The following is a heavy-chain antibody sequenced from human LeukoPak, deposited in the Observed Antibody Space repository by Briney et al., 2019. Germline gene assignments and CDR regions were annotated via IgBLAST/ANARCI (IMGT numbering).Heavy chain of an antibody. V-gene: IGHV5-51*01. CDR2: IYPGESNI. Sequence: GESLKIFCKGSGYSFTNYWIGWVRQMPGKGLEWIGFIYPGESNIRYSPSWQGQVTISDDRSITTAYLQWSSLKASDSAMYYCARGVEMATSLYDYWGQGTLVTVSS. CDR3: ARGVEMATSLYDY. D-gene: IGHD5-24*01. CDR1: GYSFTNYW. J-gene: IGHJ4*02.